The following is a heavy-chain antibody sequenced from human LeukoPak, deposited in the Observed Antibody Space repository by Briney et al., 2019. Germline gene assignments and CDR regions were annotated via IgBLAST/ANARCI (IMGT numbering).Heavy chain of an antibody. CDR2: IYSSGST. CDR1: GGSMSSSSYY. Sequence: SETLSLTCTVSGGSMSSSSYYWGWIRQPPGKGLEWIGSIYSSGSTYYNPSLKSRVTISVDTSKNQFSLKLSSVTAADTAVYYCARRGDSSGYYYFDYWGQGTLVTVSS. D-gene: IGHD3-22*01. V-gene: IGHV4-39*01. CDR3: ARRGDSSGYYYFDY. J-gene: IGHJ4*02.